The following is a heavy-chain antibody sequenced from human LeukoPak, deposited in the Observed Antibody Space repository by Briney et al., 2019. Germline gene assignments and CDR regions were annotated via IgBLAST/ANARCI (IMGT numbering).Heavy chain of an antibody. V-gene: IGHV3-23*01. Sequence: GGSLRLSCAASGFTVSSNYMSWVRQAPGKGLEWVSRISGSGEDIYYADSVRGRFTISRDNSKNTLYLQMNSLRAEDTAVYYCARVITDGYMTFDYWGQGTLVTVSS. CDR2: ISGSGEDI. J-gene: IGHJ4*02. CDR1: GFTVSSNY. CDR3: ARVITDGYMTFDY. D-gene: IGHD5-24*01.